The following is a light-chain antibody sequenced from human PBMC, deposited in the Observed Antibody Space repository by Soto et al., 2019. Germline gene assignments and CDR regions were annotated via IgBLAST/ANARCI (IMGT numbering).Light chain of an antibody. V-gene: IGKV3-15*01. CDR2: GAS. CDR1: QSVSSN. CDR3: QQYNNWPPVT. Sequence: EIMLRQSPGTLSLSPGERATLSCRASQSVSSNLAWYQQKRGQAPRLLIYGASTRATGIPARFSGSGSGTEFTLTISSLQSEDFAIYYCQQYNNWPPVTFGGGTKVDI. J-gene: IGKJ4*01.